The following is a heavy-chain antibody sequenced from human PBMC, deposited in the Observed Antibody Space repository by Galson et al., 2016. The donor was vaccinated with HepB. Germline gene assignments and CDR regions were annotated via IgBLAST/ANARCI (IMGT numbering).Heavy chain of an antibody. V-gene: IGHV3-48*02. J-gene: IGHJ4*02. CDR1: GFIFRAVG. CDR3: ATSAEWLVRD. D-gene: IGHD3-3*01. CDR2: ISSIGTTK. Sequence: SLRLSCAASGFIFRAVGMNWVRQAPGRGLEWVSYISSIGTTKYYADSVKGRFTISKDNAKNSLFLQMNSLRDEDTAIYYCATSAEWLVRDWGQGTLVTVS.